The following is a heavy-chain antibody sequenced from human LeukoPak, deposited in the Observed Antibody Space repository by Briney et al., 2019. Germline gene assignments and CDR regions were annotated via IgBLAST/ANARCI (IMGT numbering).Heavy chain of an antibody. CDR3: ARDGGHVRFGESIAFHY. J-gene: IGHJ4*02. CDR1: GYIFTSYY. Sequence: ASVKVSCKASGYIFTSYYMHWVRQAPGQGLECMGLINPSGGSTRYAQKFQGRVTMTRDTSTSTVYMELSSLRSEDTAVYYCARDGGHVRFGESIAFHYWGQGTLVTVSS. V-gene: IGHV1-46*01. CDR2: INPSGGST. D-gene: IGHD3-10*01.